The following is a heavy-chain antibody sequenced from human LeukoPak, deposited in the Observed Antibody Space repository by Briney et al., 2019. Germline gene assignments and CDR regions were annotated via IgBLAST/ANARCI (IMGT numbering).Heavy chain of an antibody. CDR3: ARDDKYQLLLDF. CDR2: ISAYNGNT. J-gene: IGHJ4*02. CDR1: GYTFTNYD. D-gene: IGHD2-2*01. Sequence: ASVKVSCKASGYTFTNYDISWVRQAPGQGLEWMEWISAYNGNTNYAQKLQGRVTMTTDTSTNTAYMELRGLRSDDTAVYYCARDDKYQLLLDFWGQGTLVTVSS. V-gene: IGHV1-18*01.